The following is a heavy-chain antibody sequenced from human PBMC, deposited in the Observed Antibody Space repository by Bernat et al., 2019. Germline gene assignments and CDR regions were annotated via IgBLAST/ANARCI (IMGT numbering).Heavy chain of an antibody. V-gene: IGHV3-53*01. CDR3: ARGQSSTILPLDY. D-gene: IGHD5-24*01. CDR1: GFTVSRNY. CDR2: IYSGGST. Sequence: EVQLVESGGGLIQPGGSLRLSCAASGFTVSRNYMTWVRQAPGKGLEWVSVIYSGGSTYHADSVKGRFTISRDNSKNTLYLQMNSLSVEDTAVYYCARGQSSTILPLDYWGQGTLVTVSS. J-gene: IGHJ4*02.